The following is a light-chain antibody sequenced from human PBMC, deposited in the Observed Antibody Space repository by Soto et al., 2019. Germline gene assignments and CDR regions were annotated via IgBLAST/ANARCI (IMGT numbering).Light chain of an antibody. CDR2: NVN. CDR3: SSYAF. Sequence: QSALTQPASVSGSPGQSITISCTGTSSDIGASDYVSWYQQHPDKAPKLIIYNVNYRPSGISSRFSGSKSGNTASLTISGLQAEAEGDYFCSSYAFFGGGTKVTVL. CDR1: SSDIGASDY. J-gene: IGLJ2*01. V-gene: IGLV2-14*03.